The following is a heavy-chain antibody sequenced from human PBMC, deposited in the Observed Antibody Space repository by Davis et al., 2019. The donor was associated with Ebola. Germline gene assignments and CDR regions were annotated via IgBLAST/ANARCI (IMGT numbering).Heavy chain of an antibody. V-gene: IGHV3-7*01. CDR3: ARASPTVTYYYYGMDV. CDR1: GFMFSTYW. Sequence: GGSLRLSCAASGFMFSTYWMSWVRQAPGKGLEWVANIKPDGSEKNYVDSVKGRFAISRDNAKNSLYLEMNSLSAEDTAVYYCARASPTVTYYYYGMDVWGQGTTVTVSS. D-gene: IGHD4-11*01. CDR2: IKPDGSEK. J-gene: IGHJ6*02.